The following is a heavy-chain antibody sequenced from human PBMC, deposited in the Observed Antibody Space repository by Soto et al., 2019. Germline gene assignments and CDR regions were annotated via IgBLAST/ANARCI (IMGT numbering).Heavy chain of an antibody. D-gene: IGHD3-10*01. V-gene: IGHV5-51*01. CDR1: GYSFTSYW. CDR2: IYPGDSDT. CDR3: ARRGDGSNLSPGYYGMQD. J-gene: IGHJ6*02. Sequence: PGESLKISCKGSGYSFTSYWIGWVRQMPGKGLEWMGIIYPGDSDTRYSPSFQGQVTISADKSISTAYLQWSSLKASDTAMYYCARRGDGSNLSPGYYGMQDWGPENTVTISS.